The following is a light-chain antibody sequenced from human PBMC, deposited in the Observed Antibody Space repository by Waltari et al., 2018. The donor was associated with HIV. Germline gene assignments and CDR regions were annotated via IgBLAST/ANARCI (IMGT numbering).Light chain of an antibody. CDR1: QSVSSY. CDR2: DAS. J-gene: IGKJ4*01. Sequence: EIVLTQSNATLYLSPGERATLSCRASQSVSSYLAWYQQKLGQAPRLLIYDASNRATGIPARFSGSGSGTDFTLTISSLEPEDFAVYYCQQRSKWPPLTFGGGTKVEIK. CDR3: QQRSKWPPLT. V-gene: IGKV3-11*01.